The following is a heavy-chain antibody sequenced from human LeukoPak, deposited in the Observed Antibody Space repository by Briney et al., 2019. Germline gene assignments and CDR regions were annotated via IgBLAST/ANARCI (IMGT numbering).Heavy chain of an antibody. V-gene: IGHV3-74*01. J-gene: IGHJ6*04. CDR3: ARDQRYSSGWV. CDR2: INSDGSST. D-gene: IGHD6-19*01. Sequence: GGSLRLSCAASGFTFSSYWMHWVRQAPGKGLVWVSRINSDGSSTSYADSVKGRFTISRDNAKNSLYLQMNSLRAEDTAVYYCARDQRYSSGWVWGKGTTVTVSS. CDR1: GFTFSSYW.